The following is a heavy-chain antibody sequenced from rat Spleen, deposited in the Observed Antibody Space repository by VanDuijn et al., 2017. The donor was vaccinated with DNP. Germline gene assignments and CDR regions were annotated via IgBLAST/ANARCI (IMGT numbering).Heavy chain of an antibody. CDR2: INMDGNTI. Sequence: EVKLVESGGGLVQPGRSLKLSCAASGFKLNDYWMGWVRQAPGKGLEWIGEINMDGNTINYTPSLKDKFTISRDNGQNTLYLQMSKLRSEDTAIYYCVRANSGDPFDYWGQGVMVTVSS. J-gene: IGHJ2*01. CDR3: VRANSGDPFDY. CDR1: GFKLNDYW. D-gene: IGHD1-1*01. V-gene: IGHV4-2*01.